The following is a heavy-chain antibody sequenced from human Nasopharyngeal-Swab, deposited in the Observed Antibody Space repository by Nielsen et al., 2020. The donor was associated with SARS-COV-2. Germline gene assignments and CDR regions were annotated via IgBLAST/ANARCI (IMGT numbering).Heavy chain of an antibody. J-gene: IGHJ4*02. CDR2: INPSGGGT. Sequence: WVRQAPGQGLEWMGIINPSGGGTSYAQKFQGRVTMTRDTSTSTVYMDLSSLRSEDTAVYYCARGAPNTVSALDYWGQGTPVTVSS. D-gene: IGHD4-11*01. V-gene: IGHV1-46*01. CDR3: ARGAPNTVSALDY.